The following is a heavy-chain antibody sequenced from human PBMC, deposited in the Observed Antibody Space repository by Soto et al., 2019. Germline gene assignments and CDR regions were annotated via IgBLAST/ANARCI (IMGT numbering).Heavy chain of an antibody. D-gene: IGHD5-18*01. V-gene: IGHV5-51*07. CDR1: GYSFLNYC. Sequence: GESLKSSCKTSGYSFLNYCIGWVHQMPWKGLEWMGIIYPGDSDARYSPSFQGQVTISADKSISTVYLQWSSLKASDTAMYYCARHIVDTSMTASFNYWGQGTQVTVSS. CDR2: IYPGDSDA. CDR3: ARHIVDTSMTASFNY. J-gene: IGHJ4*02.